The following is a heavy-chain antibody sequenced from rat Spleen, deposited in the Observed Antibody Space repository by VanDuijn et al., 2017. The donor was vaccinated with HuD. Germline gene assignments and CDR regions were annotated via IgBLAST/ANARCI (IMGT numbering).Heavy chain of an antibody. CDR2: ISTDGGNT. V-gene: IGHV5-25*01. J-gene: IGHJ3*01. CDR3: TTRPYYSSLNWFPY. Sequence: EVQLVESDGGLVQPGRALKLSCAASGFTFSDYYMAWVRQAPTKGLEWVASISTDGGNTYYRDSVKGRFTISRDNAKNTLYLQMDSLRSEDTATYYCTTRPYYSSLNWFPYWGQGTLVTVSS. D-gene: IGHD1-2*01. CDR1: GFTFSDYY.